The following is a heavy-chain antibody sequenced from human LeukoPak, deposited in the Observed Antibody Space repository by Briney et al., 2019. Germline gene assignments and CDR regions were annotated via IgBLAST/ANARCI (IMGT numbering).Heavy chain of an antibody. D-gene: IGHD5-12*01. J-gene: IGHJ4*02. V-gene: IGHV3-64D*06. CDR2: ISSNGGST. Sequence: GGSLRLSCSASGFTFSSYAMHWVRQAPGKGLEYVSAISSNGGSTYCADSVKGRFTISRDNSKNTLYLQMSSLRAEDTAVYYCVKGGSYSGYDFPDYFDYWGQGTLVTVSS. CDR1: GFTFSSYA. CDR3: VKGGSYSGYDFPDYFDY.